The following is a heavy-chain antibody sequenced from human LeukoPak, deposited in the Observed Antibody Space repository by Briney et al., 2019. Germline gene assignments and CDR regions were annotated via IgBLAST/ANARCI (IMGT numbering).Heavy chain of an antibody. Sequence: GGSLRLSCAASGFTFSNYAMSWVRQAPGKGLEWVSAISYSGGSTYYTDSVKGRFTISRDNAKNSLYLQMNSLRAEDTAVYYCARDRSASLLDYFDYWGQGTLVTVSS. CDR3: ARDRSASLLDYFDY. CDR2: ISYSGGST. D-gene: IGHD1-14*01. V-gene: IGHV3-23*01. CDR1: GFTFSNYA. J-gene: IGHJ4*02.